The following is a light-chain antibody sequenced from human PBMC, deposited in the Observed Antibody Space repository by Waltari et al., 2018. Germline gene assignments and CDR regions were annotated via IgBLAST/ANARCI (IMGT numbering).Light chain of an antibody. CDR2: EDT. Sequence: SYELTQPPSVPVSPGQTARITCSGHELPRKYAYWFQQKSGQAPRLVIYEDTKRPSGIPERFSGSSSGTVATLTISGAQVDDEADYYCYSSDSTGLRVFGGGTTVVVL. CDR3: YSSDSTGLRV. CDR1: ELPRKY. J-gene: IGLJ1*01. V-gene: IGLV3-10*01.